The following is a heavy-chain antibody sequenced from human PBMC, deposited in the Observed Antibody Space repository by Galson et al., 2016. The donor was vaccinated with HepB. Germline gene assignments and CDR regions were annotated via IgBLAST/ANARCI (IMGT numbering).Heavy chain of an antibody. J-gene: IGHJ3*01. CDR3: ARAHIPLGNVLDL. CDR2: IGIPGDT. D-gene: IGHD2-2*02. V-gene: IGHV3-13*01. Sequence: SLRLSCAASGFSFSSYDMHWVRQVTGKGLEWVSGIGIPGDTYYPGSVKGRFTISRENAKNSLYLQMNSLRAGDTAVYFCARAHIPLGNVLDLWGQGTMVTVSS. CDR1: GFSFSSYD.